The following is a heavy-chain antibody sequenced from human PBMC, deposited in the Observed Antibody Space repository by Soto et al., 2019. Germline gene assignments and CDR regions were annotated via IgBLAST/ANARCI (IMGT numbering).Heavy chain of an antibody. CDR2: INHTGGT. D-gene: IGHD3-3*01. Sequence: SETLSLTCAVYGGSVNGYYCNWVRHPALKGLEWIGEINHTGGTHYNPSLKSRVTMSVDTSKNQFSLRLSSVTAADTAIYYCATRITVFGLLIPPFDPWGQGTQVTVSS. J-gene: IGHJ5*02. CDR1: GGSVNGYY. V-gene: IGHV4-34*01. CDR3: ATRITVFGLLIPPFDP.